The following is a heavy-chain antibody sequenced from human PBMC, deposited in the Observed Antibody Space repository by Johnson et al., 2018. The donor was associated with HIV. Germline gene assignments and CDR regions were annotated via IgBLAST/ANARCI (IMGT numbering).Heavy chain of an antibody. CDR1: GFSFSNTW. CDR2: LKRKSDGGTT. J-gene: IGHJ3*01. Sequence: VQLVESGGTLVKPGGSLRLSCAASGFSFSNTWLSWVRQAPGKGLAWVARLKRKSDGGTTDYAAPVKGRFSISRDDSKSTVYLQMNSLKTEDSAVYYCTTDLIVVIPIGAFDVWGQGTTVTVSS. V-gene: IGHV3-15*02. D-gene: IGHD2-21*01. CDR3: TTDLIVVIPIGAFDV.